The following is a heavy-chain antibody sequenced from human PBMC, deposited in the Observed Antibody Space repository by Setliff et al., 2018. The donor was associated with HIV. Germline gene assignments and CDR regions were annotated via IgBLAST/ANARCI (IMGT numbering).Heavy chain of an antibody. Sequence: GGSLRLSCAASGFTFSTYWMHWVRQSPGKGLVWVSRINSDGSVTNYADSVKGRFTISRDNAKNTLYLQMGSLRADDTAVYYCARVDDDYVWARTYFDYWGQGSLVTVSS. V-gene: IGHV3-74*01. CDR3: ARVDDDYVWARTYFDY. CDR1: GFTFSTYW. J-gene: IGHJ4*02. D-gene: IGHD3-16*01. CDR2: INSDGSVT.